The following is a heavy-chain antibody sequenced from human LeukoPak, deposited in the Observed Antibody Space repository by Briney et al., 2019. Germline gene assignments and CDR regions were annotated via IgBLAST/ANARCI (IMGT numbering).Heavy chain of an antibody. D-gene: IGHD3-10*01. CDR3: ARGGGLLWFGEELVFDY. Sequence: GGSLRLSCAASGFTFDDYAMHWVRQAPGKGLEWVSGISWNSGSIGYADSVKGRFTISGVNAKNSHYLQMNSLRAEDTALYYGARGGGLLWFGEELVFDYWGQGTLVTVSS. CDR1: GFTFDDYA. J-gene: IGHJ4*02. CDR2: ISWNSGSI. V-gene: IGHV3-9*01.